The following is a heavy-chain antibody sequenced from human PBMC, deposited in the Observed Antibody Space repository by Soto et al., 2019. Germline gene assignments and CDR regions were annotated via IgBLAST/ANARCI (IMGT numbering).Heavy chain of an antibody. CDR3: ARATPPAYCGGDCYTNWFDP. V-gene: IGHV1-69*13. D-gene: IGHD2-21*02. CDR1: GGTFSSYA. J-gene: IGHJ5*02. Sequence: SVKVSCKASGGTFSSYAISWVRQAPGQGLEWMGGIIPIFGTANYAQKFQGRVTITADESTSTAYMELSSLRSEDTAVYYCARATPPAYCGGDCYTNWFDPWGQGTLVTVSS. CDR2: IIPIFGTA.